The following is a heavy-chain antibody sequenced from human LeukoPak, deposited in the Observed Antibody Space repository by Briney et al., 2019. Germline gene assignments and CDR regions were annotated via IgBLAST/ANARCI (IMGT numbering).Heavy chain of an antibody. V-gene: IGHV3-30*15. CDR1: GFTFSSYA. J-gene: IGHJ4*02. Sequence: GRSLRLSCAASGFTFSSYAMHWVRQAPGKGLEWVAVISYDGSNKLYADSVKGRFTISRDNSKNSLYLQMSSLRAEDTAVYYCARDAGDSGGYYFDSWGQGTLVTVSS. CDR2: ISYDGSNK. D-gene: IGHD2-21*02. CDR3: ARDAGDSGGYYFDS.